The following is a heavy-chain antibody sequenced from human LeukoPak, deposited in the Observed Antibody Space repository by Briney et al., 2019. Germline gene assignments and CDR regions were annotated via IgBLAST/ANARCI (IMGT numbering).Heavy chain of an antibody. Sequence: PSETLSLTCTVSGGSISSYYWSWIRQPPGKGLEWIGYIYYTGNTNYNPSLKSRVTISVDTSKNQFSLNLSSVTAADTAIYYCARLGGATSPFGYWGQGTLVTVSS. CDR1: GGSISSYY. CDR2: IYYTGNT. J-gene: IGHJ4*02. V-gene: IGHV4-59*08. D-gene: IGHD1-26*01. CDR3: ARLGGATSPFGY.